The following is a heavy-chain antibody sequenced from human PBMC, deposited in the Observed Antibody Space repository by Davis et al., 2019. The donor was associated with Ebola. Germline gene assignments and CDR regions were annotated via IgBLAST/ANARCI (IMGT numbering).Heavy chain of an antibody. J-gene: IGHJ6*02. CDR2: INSNSGGT. V-gene: IGHV1-2*04. Sequence: ASVKVSCKASGYTFTGYYMHWVRQAPGQGLEWMGWINSNSGGTNSAQKFQGWVTMTRDTSISTAYMELSRLRSDDTAVYYCARGRGIAAAGTVFYYYYGMDVWGQGTTVTVSS. D-gene: IGHD6-13*01. CDR3: ARGRGIAAAGTVFYYYYGMDV. CDR1: GYTFTGYY.